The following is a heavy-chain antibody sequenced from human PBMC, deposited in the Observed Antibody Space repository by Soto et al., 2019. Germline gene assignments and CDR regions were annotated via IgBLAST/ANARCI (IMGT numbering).Heavy chain of an antibody. CDR1: GYTFTNYG. CDR3: ARGGWNHGPGPFDL. J-gene: IGHJ3*01. Sequence: QVQLVQSGTEVKTPGASVKVSCHASGYTFTNYGINWVRQAPGQGLEWMAWTSAYNGKTHHAPFVQDRVTVTTDASTRTAYMELTSLRSDDTAVYYCARGGWNHGPGPFDLWCQETMVSVSS. D-gene: IGHD1-1*01. V-gene: IGHV1-18*04. CDR2: TSAYNGKT.